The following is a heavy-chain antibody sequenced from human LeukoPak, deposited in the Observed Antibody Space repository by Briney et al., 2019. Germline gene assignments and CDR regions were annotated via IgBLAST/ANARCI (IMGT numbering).Heavy chain of an antibody. CDR1: GGSISSSDYY. D-gene: IGHD3-16*01. Sequence: SETLSLTCIVSGGSISSSDYYWGWIRQPPGKGPEWIATIYHSGSTYYNPSLKSRVTISVDTFKNQFSLRLSSVTAADTAVYYCASYLRGSYFDYWGQGTLVTVSS. CDR2: IYHSGST. CDR3: ASYLRGSYFDY. J-gene: IGHJ4*02. V-gene: IGHV4-39*01.